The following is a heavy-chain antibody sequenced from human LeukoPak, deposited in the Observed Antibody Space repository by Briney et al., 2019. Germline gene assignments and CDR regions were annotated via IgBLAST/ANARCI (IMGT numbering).Heavy chain of an antibody. V-gene: IGHV3-74*01. CDR3: AREVSGSSYFDC. CDR1: GFTFSTYW. Sequence: GGSLRLSCAASGFTFSTYWMHWVRQAPGKGLVWVSRISSDGYTTNYADSVKGRFTISRDNARNTLYLQMNSLRAEDTAVFYCAREVSGSSYFDCWGQGTLVTVSS. D-gene: IGHD1-26*01. CDR2: ISSDGYTT. J-gene: IGHJ4*02.